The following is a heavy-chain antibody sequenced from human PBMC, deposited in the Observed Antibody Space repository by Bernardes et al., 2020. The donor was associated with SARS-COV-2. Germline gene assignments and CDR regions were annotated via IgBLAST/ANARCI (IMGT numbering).Heavy chain of an antibody. CDR1: GYSFTSYW. J-gene: IGHJ6*02. CDR3: ARRSALPPYYYYYYGMDV. CDR2: IYPGDSDT. D-gene: IGHD2-15*01. Sequence: GESLMISCKGSGYSFTSYWIGWVRQMPGTGLEWMGIIYPGDSDTRYSPSFQGQVTISADKSISTAYLQWSSLKASDTAMYYCARRSALPPYYYYYYGMDVWGQGTTVTVSS. V-gene: IGHV5-51*01.